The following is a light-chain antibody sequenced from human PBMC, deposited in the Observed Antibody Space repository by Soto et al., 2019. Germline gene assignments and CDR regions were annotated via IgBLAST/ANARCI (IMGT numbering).Light chain of an antibody. CDR2: DAS. CDR3: RQRSNWFWT. Sequence: DIVLTQSPATLSLSPGERATLSCRASQSVSSYLAWYQQKPGQAPRLLIYDASNRATGIPARFSGSGSGTDFTLTISSLEPEDFAVYYCRQRSNWFWTFGQGTKV. CDR1: QSVSSY. J-gene: IGKJ1*01. V-gene: IGKV3-11*01.